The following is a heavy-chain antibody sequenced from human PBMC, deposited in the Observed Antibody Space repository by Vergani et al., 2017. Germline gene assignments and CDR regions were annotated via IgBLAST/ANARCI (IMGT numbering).Heavy chain of an antibody. CDR1: GGSLSSYY. J-gene: IGHJ6*02. Sequence: QVQLQESGPGLVKPSETLSLTCTVSGGSLSSYYWSWIRQPPGKGLEWIGYIYYSGSTNYNPSLKSRVTISVDTSKNQFSLKLSSVTAADTAVYYCSRDGGIVGATTGGMDVWGQGTTVTVSS. D-gene: IGHD1-26*01. CDR3: SRDGGIVGATTGGMDV. CDR2: IYYSGST. V-gene: IGHV4-59*01.